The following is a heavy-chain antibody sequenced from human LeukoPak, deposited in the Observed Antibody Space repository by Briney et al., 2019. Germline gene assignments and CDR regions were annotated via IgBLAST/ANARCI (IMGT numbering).Heavy chain of an antibody. CDR2: ISSSGSTV. D-gene: IGHD5-18*01. Sequence: GGSLRLSCAASGFTFSSYEMKWVHQAPGKGLEWVSYISSSGSTVYYADSVKGRFTISRDNAKNSLYLQMNSLRAEDTAVYYCASGYSYGLDYWGQGTLVTVSS. V-gene: IGHV3-48*03. CDR3: ASGYSYGLDY. CDR1: GFTFSSYE. J-gene: IGHJ4*02.